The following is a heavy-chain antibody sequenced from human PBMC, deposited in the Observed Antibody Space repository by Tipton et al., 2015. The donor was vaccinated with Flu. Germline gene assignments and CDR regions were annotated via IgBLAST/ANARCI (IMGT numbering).Heavy chain of an antibody. Sequence: TLSLTCSVSGASISSGGYYWSWIRQHPGKGLEWIGYIHYSGSTYYNPSFRSRIAISVDTSKNHFFLNLTSLTAADTAVYYCARDEDTSMGTHWGPGMLVTVSS. CDR1: GASISSGGYY. CDR3: ARDEDTSMGTH. V-gene: IGHV4-31*03. J-gene: IGHJ4*01. CDR2: IHYSGST. D-gene: IGHD5-18*01.